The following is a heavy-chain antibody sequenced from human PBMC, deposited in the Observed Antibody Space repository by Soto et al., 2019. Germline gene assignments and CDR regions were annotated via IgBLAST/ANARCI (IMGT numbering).Heavy chain of an antibody. V-gene: IGHV1-18*01. Sequence: GASVKVSCKASGYTFTSYGISWVRQAPGQGLEWMGWISAYNGNTNYAQKLQGRVTMTTDTSTSTAYMELRSPRSDDTAVYYCAREYCSGGSCYSAFDIWGQGTMVTVSS. CDR3: AREYCSGGSCYSAFDI. CDR1: GYTFTSYG. J-gene: IGHJ3*02. D-gene: IGHD2-15*01. CDR2: ISAYNGNT.